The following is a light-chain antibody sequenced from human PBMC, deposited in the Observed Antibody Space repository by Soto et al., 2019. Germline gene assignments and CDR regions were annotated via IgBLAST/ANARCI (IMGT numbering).Light chain of an antibody. Sequence: DIQMTQSPSTLSASVGDRVIITCRASQSISGWLAWYQQKPGKAPKLLIYKASTLESGVPSRFSGSGPGTEFTLTISCLQPDDFATYYCQQYDTYWTFGQGSKVEIK. CDR2: KAS. CDR3: QQYDTYWT. CDR1: QSISGW. V-gene: IGKV1-5*03. J-gene: IGKJ1*01.